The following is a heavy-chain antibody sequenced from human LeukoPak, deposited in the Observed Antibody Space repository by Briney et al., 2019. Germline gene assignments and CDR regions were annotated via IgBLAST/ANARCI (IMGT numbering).Heavy chain of an antibody. CDR1: GGSISSSSYY. D-gene: IGHD1-1*01. Sequence: KPSETLSLTCTVSGGSISSSSYYWGWIRQPPGKGLEWIGSIYYSGSTYYNPSLKSRVTISVDTSKNQFSLKLSSVTAADTAVYYCARGGIQLFDYWGQGTLVTVSS. V-gene: IGHV4-39*07. J-gene: IGHJ4*02. CDR2: IYYSGST. CDR3: ARGGIQLFDY.